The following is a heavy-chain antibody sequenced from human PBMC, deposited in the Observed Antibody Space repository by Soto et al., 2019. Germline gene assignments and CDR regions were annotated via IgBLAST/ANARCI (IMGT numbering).Heavy chain of an antibody. CDR1: GFTFSDYY. D-gene: IGHD6-19*01. J-gene: IGHJ6*02. V-gene: IGHV3-11*01. CDR3: ARAPYSSGWYDYYYGMDV. CDR2: ITSGSTI. Sequence: QVQLVESGGGLVKPGGSLRLSCAASGFTFSDYYMSWIRQAPGKGLECVSYITSGSTIYYADSVKGRFTISRDNAKNSLYLKMNSLRAEDTAVYYCARAPYSSGWYDYYYGMDVWGQGTTVTVSS.